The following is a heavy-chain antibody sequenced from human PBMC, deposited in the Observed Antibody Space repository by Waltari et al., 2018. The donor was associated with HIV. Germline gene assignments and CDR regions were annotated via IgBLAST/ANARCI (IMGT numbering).Heavy chain of an antibody. CDR2: IFGDGGST. J-gene: IGHJ4*02. CDR1: GFTFSRYA. CDR3: AKGTLNPLTTDY. Sequence: EVQLLESGGGLVQPGGSLRLSCAGPGFTFSRYAMTWVRQAPGKGLEWVSAIFGDGGSTFYADSVKGRFTISRDNSKNTLYLQMNSLRAEDTAVYYCAKGTLNPLTTDYWGQGTLVTVSS. D-gene: IGHD4-17*01. V-gene: IGHV3-23*01.